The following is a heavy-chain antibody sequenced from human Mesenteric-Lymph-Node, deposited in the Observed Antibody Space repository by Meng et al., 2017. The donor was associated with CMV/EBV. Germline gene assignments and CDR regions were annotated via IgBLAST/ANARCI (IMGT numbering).Heavy chain of an antibody. CDR1: GGHFNGYY. Sequence: GSLRLSCAIYGGHFNGYYWSWIRQPPGKGLEWIGQINHGGGTYYSPSLQTRVTISVDTSKNQFSLKLKSVTAADTAMYYCAIPWNNDAFDVWGQGTMVTVSS. V-gene: IGHV4-34*01. CDR2: INHGGGT. CDR3: AIPWNNDAFDV. D-gene: IGHD1-1*01. J-gene: IGHJ3*01.